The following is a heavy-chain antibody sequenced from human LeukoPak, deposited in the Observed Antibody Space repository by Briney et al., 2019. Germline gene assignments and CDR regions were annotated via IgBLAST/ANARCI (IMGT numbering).Heavy chain of an antibody. D-gene: IGHD6-19*01. CDR2: ISGSGSYT. Sequence: PGGSLRLSCAASGFTFSDDYMNWSRQAPGKGLEWVSYISGSGSYTNYADSLKGRFTISRDNAKNSLYLQMNSLRADDTAVYYCARGESFSSGWPYSFDFWGQGALVTVS. V-gene: IGHV3-11*05. CDR3: ARGESFSSGWPYSFDF. J-gene: IGHJ4*02. CDR1: GFTFSDDY.